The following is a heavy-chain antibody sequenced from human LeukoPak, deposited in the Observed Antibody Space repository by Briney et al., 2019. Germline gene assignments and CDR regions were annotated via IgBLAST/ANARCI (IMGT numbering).Heavy chain of an antibody. D-gene: IGHD3-22*01. J-gene: IGHJ4*02. CDR2: FDPENGET. V-gene: IGHV1-24*01. Sequence: ASVNVSFKVSGYTLTGLSMHWVRQAPGKGLEWMGTFDPENGETIYAQKFQGRVTMTEDTSTDTAYMELSSLRSEDTAVYYCTTKYYYDSSDYYVIDYWGQGTLVIVSS. CDR1: GYTLTGLS. CDR3: TTKYYYDSSDYYVIDY.